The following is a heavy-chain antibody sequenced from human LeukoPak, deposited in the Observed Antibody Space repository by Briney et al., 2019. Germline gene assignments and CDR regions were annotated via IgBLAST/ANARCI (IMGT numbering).Heavy chain of an antibody. CDR1: GFTVSSNY. V-gene: IGHV3-53*01. D-gene: IGHD6-13*01. J-gene: IGHJ4*02. CDR2: IYSGGST. CDR3: ARIGSSWYDY. Sequence: GGSLRLSCAASGFTVSSNYMSWVRQAPGKGLEWVSIIYSGGSTYYADSVKGRFTISGHNSKNTLYLQMNSLRAEDTAVYYCARIGSSWYDYWGQGTLVTVSS.